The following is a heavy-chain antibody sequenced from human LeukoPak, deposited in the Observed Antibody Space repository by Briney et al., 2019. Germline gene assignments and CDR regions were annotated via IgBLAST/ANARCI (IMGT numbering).Heavy chain of an antibody. J-gene: IGHJ4*02. D-gene: IGHD3-9*01. CDR3: ARGHYDVLAASYKWTPDY. CDR2: ITSGGDYT. Sequence: GGSLRLSCAASGFTFNTFNMNWVRQAPGKGLEWVSSITSGGDYTYYADSVKGRFTTSRDNAKNSLSLQLNSLRVEDTAVYYCARGHYDVLAASYKWTPDYWGQGTLVTVSS. V-gene: IGHV3-21*01. CDR1: GFTFNTFN.